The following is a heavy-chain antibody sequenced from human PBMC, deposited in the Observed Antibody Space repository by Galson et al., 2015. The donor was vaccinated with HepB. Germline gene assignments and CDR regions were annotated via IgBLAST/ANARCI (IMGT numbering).Heavy chain of an antibody. Sequence: SLRLSCTASGFTFTKYWMSWVRQAPGQGLEWVGNIKQDSSEKYYVDSVKGRFTIARDNAKNSLYVQMKSLRAEDTAVYYCARDVDPSDRAVWYFDLWGRGTLVTVSS. CDR2: IKQDSSEK. J-gene: IGHJ2*01. CDR3: ARDVDPSDRAVWYFDL. V-gene: IGHV3-7*01. CDR1: GFTFTKYW. D-gene: IGHD1-14*01.